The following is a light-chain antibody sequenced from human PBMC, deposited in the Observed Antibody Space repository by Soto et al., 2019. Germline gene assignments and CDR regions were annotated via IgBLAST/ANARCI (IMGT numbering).Light chain of an antibody. J-gene: IGLJ1*01. Sequence: QSVLTQPASVSGSPGQSVTISCTGTSSDVGTYDFVSWYQQHPGKAPRLMIFDVSERPSGVPDRFSGSKSGNTASLTISGLQSEDEADYYCCLYAVTFYVFGTGTKLPVL. CDR1: SSDVGTYDF. CDR3: CLYAVTFYV. CDR2: DVS. V-gene: IGLV2-11*01.